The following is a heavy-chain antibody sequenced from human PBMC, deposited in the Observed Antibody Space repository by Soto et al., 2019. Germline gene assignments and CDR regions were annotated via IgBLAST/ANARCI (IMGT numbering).Heavy chain of an antibody. CDR2: INHSGST. CDR3: ARGPPLAAAGKAEFDP. Sequence: QVQLQQWGAGLLKPSETLSLTCAVYGGSFSGYYWSWIRQPPGKGLEWIGEINHSGSTNYNPSLKSRVTISEDTTKNQFSLKLSYVTAADTAVDYCARGPPLAAAGKAEFDPWGQGTLVTGSS. D-gene: IGHD6-13*01. CDR1: GGSFSGYY. J-gene: IGHJ5*02. V-gene: IGHV4-34*01.